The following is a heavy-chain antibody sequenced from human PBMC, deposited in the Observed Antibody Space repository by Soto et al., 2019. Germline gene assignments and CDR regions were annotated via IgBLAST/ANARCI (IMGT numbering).Heavy chain of an antibody. V-gene: IGHV3-33*01. D-gene: IGHD2-21*01. CDR3: AREFAEWALDY. J-gene: IGHJ4*01. Sequence: QVQLVESGGGVVQPGRSLRLSCVASGFTFGSYGMHWARQAPGKGLEWVATLWYDGSYQKFAASVKGRFIISRDNSKNTVYLQMNSLRTEVTAVSLCAREFAEWALDYWGHGTVVRVSS. CDR2: LWYDGSYQ. CDR1: GFTFGSYG.